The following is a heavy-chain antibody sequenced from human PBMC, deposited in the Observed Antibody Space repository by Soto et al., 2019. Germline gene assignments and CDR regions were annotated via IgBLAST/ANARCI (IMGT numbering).Heavy chain of an antibody. J-gene: IGHJ6*02. D-gene: IGHD3-10*01. CDR1: GFTLSSYT. Sequence: EVQLVESGGGLVKHGGSLRLSCAASGFTLSSYTMNWVRQASGKGLEWVASITSSSSHIYYADSVKGRFTISRDNAGNSLYLQMNSLRAEDTAVYYCVRERGLSSFYGMDVWGQGTTVTVSS. CDR2: ITSSSSHI. CDR3: VRERGLSSFYGMDV. V-gene: IGHV3-21*02.